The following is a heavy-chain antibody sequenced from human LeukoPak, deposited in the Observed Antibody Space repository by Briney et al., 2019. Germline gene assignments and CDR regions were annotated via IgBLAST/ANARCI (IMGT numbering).Heavy chain of an antibody. CDR1: VFTFSSYA. J-gene: IGHJ4*02. CDR2: ISGSGGRT. CDR3: AKSLDCSSTSCSNPYFDY. V-gene: IGHV3-23*01. Sequence: GGSLRLSCAASVFTFSSYAMSWVRQAPGKGLEWVSAISGSGGRTYYADSVKGRFAISRDNSQNTLHLQMKSLRAEDTALYYCAKSLDCSSTSCSNPYFDYWGQGPLVTVSS. D-gene: IGHD2-2*01.